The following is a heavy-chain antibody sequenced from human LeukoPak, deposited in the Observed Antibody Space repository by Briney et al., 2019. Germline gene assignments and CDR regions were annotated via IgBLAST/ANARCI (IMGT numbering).Heavy chain of an antibody. CDR3: ARDSEGFGEGWFDP. D-gene: IGHD3-10*01. V-gene: IGHV4-4*07. CDR2: IYTSGST. CDR1: GGSISSYY. Sequence: PSETLSLTCTVSGGSISSYYWSWIRQPAGKGLEWIGRIYTSGSTNYNPSLKSRVTMSVDTSKNQFSLKLSSVTAADTAVYYCARDSEGFGEGWFDPWGQGTLVTHSS. J-gene: IGHJ5*02.